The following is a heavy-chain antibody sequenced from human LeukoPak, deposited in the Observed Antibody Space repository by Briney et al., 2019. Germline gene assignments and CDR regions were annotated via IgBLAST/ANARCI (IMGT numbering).Heavy chain of an antibody. CDR3: ASTYYDSSTHAFDI. CDR1: GFTFSSYG. Sequence: GGSLRLSCAASGFTFSSYGMHWVRQAPGKGLEWVANIKRDGSEKYYVDSVKGRFTISRDNAKNSLHLQMNSLRAEDTALYYCASTYYDSSTHAFDIWGQGTMVTVSS. J-gene: IGHJ3*02. D-gene: IGHD3-22*01. V-gene: IGHV3-7*01. CDR2: IKRDGSEK.